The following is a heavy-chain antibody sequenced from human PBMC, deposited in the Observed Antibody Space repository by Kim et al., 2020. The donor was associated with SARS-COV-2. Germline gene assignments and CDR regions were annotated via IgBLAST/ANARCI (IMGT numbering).Heavy chain of an antibody. CDR1: GFTFSSYG. Sequence: GGSLRLSCAASGFTFSSYGMHWVRQAPGKGLEWVAVISYDGSNKYNEDSVKGRFTISRDNSNTTLYLQMNSRRAEDTAVYYCANESGSGGYYAWTYYSYGMDVWGQGTTVTVSS. V-gene: IGHV3-30*18. CDR2: ISYDGSNK. D-gene: IGHD3-10*01. CDR3: ANESGSGGYYAWTYYSYGMDV. J-gene: IGHJ6*02.